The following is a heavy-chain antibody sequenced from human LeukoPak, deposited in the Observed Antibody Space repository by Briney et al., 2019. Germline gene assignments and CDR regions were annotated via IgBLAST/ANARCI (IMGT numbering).Heavy chain of an antibody. CDR2: IIPILGIA. CDR1: GGTFSSYA. V-gene: IGHV1-69*04. D-gene: IGHD6-13*01. CDR3: ARGIAASGDDY. J-gene: IGHJ4*02. Sequence: SVKVSCKASGGTFSSYAISWVRQAPGQGVEWMGRIIPILGIANYAQKFQGRVTITAGKSTSTAYMELSSLRSEDTAVYYCARGIAASGDDYWGQGTLVTVSS.